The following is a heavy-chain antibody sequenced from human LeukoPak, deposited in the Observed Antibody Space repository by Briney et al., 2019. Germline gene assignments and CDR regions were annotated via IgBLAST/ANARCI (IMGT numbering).Heavy chain of an antibody. D-gene: IGHD3-16*01. CDR3: ASWGAGGNS. Sequence: RGCLRLSCEASGFTLSTYWMNWVRQVLGKGLGWVANINPDGSGKRYVDSVKGRFTIARDNADNSLSLQMNSLRAEDTVVYYCASWGAGGNSWGEGTLVTVSS. CDR2: INPDGSGK. V-gene: IGHV3-7*01. J-gene: IGHJ4*02. CDR1: GFTLSTYW.